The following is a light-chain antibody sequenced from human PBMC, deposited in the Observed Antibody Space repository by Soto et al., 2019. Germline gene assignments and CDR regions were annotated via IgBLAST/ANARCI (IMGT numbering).Light chain of an antibody. CDR3: QQYGTSPWT. J-gene: IGKJ1*01. CDR1: QSFNSIY. V-gene: IGKV3-20*01. Sequence: EIVLTQSPGTLSLSPGERAPLSCRASQSFNSIYLAWYQQKPGQAPRLLIYGASSRATGVPDRFSASGSGTDFSLTISRLEPEDFAVYYCQQYGTSPWTFGQGTKVDIK. CDR2: GAS.